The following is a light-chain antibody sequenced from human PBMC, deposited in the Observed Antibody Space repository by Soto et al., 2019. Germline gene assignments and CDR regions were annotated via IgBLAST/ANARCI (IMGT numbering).Light chain of an antibody. Sequence: EIFLTQSPSTVSLSPLAIATLSPMVIQSVSSYLAWYQQKPGQAPRLLIYDASNRATGIPARFSGSGSGTDFTLTISSLEPEDFAVYYCQQRSNWSWTFGQGTKVDI. CDR2: DAS. CDR3: QQRSNWSWT. CDR1: QSVSSY. J-gene: IGKJ1*01. V-gene: IGKV3-11*01.